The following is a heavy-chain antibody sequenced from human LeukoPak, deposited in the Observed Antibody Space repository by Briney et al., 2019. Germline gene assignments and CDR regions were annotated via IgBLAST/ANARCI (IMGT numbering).Heavy chain of an antibody. CDR1: GYTFATYF. D-gene: IGHD2-21*02. J-gene: IGHJ4*02. CDR3: ARPTYCGSNCYFNFDY. Sequence: ASVKVSCKTSGYTFATYFMHWVRQAPGQGLEWMGYIKPNSGVTNYAQKFRGRVAMTWDTSISTAYIELSGLTSDDTAIYYCARPTYCGSNCYFNFDYWGQGTLVTVSS. V-gene: IGHV1-2*02. CDR2: IKPNSGVT.